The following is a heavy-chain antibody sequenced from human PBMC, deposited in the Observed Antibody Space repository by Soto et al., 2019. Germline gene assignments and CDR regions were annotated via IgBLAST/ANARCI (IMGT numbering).Heavy chain of an antibody. D-gene: IGHD2-2*01. V-gene: IGHV1-69*08. Sequence: QVQLVQSGAEVKKPGSSVKVSCKASGGTFSSYTISWVRQAPGQGLEWMGRIIPILGIANYAQKFQGRVTVTADKSPSTAYMELSSLRSEDTAVYYCARDACSSTSCLPFDPWGQGTLVTVSS. J-gene: IGHJ5*02. CDR3: ARDACSSTSCLPFDP. CDR2: IIPILGIA. CDR1: GGTFSSYT.